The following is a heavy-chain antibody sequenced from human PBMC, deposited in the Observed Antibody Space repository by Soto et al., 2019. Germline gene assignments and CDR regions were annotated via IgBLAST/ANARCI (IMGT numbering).Heavy chain of an antibody. V-gene: IGHV3-33*01. D-gene: IGHD5-12*01. CDR3: ARVRGGGYDYPDDAFDI. Sequence: GGSLRLSCAASGFTFSSYGMHWVRQAPGKGLEWVAVIWYDGSNKYYADSVKGRFTISRDNSKNTLYLQMNSLRAEDTAVYYCARVRGGGYDYPDDAFDIWGQGTMVTVSS. CDR1: GFTFSSYG. J-gene: IGHJ3*02. CDR2: IWYDGSNK.